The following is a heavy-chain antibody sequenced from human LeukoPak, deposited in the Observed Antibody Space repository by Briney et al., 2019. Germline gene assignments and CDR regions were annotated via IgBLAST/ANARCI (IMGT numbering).Heavy chain of an antibody. CDR1: GFTFTSSA. CDR3: EADGVVVAATSSPHYYYYGMDV. D-gene: IGHD2-15*01. J-gene: IGHJ6*02. Sequence: GTSVKVSCKASGFTFTSSAMQWVRQARGQRLEWIGWIVVGSGNTNYAQKFQERVTITRDMSTSTAYMELSSLRSEDTAVYYCEADGVVVAATSSPHYYYYGMDVWGQGTTVTVSS. CDR2: IVVGSGNT. V-gene: IGHV1-58*02.